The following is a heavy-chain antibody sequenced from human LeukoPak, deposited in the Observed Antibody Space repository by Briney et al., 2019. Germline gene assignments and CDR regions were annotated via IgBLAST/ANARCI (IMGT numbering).Heavy chain of an antibody. D-gene: IGHD3/OR15-3a*01. CDR3: ARETDFSPFDY. J-gene: IGHJ4*02. CDR1: GFTFSSYG. V-gene: IGHV3-33*01. CDR2: IWYDGSNK. Sequence: GGSLRLSCAASGFTFSSYGMHWVRQAPGKGLGWVAVIWYDGSNKYFADSVKGRFTISRDNSKNTLYLQMNSLRAEDTAVYYCARETDFSPFDYSGQGTLVTVSS.